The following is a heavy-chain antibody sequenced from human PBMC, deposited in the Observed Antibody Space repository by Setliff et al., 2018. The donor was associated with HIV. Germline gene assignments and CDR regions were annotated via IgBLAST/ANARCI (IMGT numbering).Heavy chain of an antibody. CDR2: INSDGSST. D-gene: IGHD2-2*01. Sequence: PGGSLRLSCAASGFTFSTYWMHWVRQAPGKGLVWVSRINSDGSSTSYADSVKGRFTISRDNAKNTLYLQMNSLRAEDTAVYYCARDGLVVPAAMTYYYYYMDVWGKGTTVTVSS. V-gene: IGHV3-74*01. J-gene: IGHJ6*03. CDR1: GFTFSTYW. CDR3: ARDGLVVPAAMTYYYYYMDV.